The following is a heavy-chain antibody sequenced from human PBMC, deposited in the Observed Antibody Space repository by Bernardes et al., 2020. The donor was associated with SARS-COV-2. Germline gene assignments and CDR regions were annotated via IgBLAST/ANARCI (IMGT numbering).Heavy chain of an antibody. CDR1: GFTFDGYA. V-gene: IGHV3-9*01. CDR3: ATAAAAGRGGWFDP. D-gene: IGHD6-13*01. Sequence: GGSLRLSCAASGFTFDGYAMYWVRQAPGKGLEWVSSISWNSGSIGYADSVKGRFTISRDNAKNSLYLQMNFLRAEDTALYYCATAAAAGRGGWFDPWGQGTLVTVSS. CDR2: ISWNSGSI. J-gene: IGHJ5*02.